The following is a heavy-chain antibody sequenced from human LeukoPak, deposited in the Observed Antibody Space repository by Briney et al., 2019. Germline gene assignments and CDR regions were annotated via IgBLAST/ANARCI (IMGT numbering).Heavy chain of an antibody. CDR1: GFTVSSNY. V-gene: IGHV3-53*01. Sequence: GGSLRLSCAASGFTVSSNYMSWVRQAPGKGLEWVSVIYSGGSTYYADSVKGRLTISRDNSKNTLYLQMNSLRAEDTAVYYCASSYSSSWNNYWGQGTLVTVSS. CDR3: ASSYSSSWNNY. CDR2: IYSGGST. D-gene: IGHD6-13*01. J-gene: IGHJ4*02.